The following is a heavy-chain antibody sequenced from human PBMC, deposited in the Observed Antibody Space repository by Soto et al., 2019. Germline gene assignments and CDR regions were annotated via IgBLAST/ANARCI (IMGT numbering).Heavy chain of an antibody. CDR2: ISYDGSNK. J-gene: IGHJ4*02. CDR1: GFTFSSYA. CDR3: ARQKEYSSSFFARKVRYFDY. V-gene: IGHV3-30-3*01. Sequence: GGSLRLSCAASGFTFSSYAMHWVRQAPGKGLEWVAVISYDGSNKYYADSVKGRFTISRDNSKNTLYLQMNSLRAEDTAVYYCARQKEYSSSFFARKVRYFDYWGQGTLVT. D-gene: IGHD6-6*01.